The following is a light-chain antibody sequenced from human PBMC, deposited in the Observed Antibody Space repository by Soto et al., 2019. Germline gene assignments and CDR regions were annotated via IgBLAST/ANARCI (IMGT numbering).Light chain of an antibody. Sequence: EIVLTQSPGTLSLSPGERATLSCRASQSVGGSYLAWYQQKPGQAPRLLIYGASNRATDIPDRFSGSGSETDFTLTISRLEPEEFAVYYWHQYGSSFPSTFGQGTKVEI. J-gene: IGKJ1*01. CDR1: QSVGGSY. CDR3: HQYGSSFPST. V-gene: IGKV3-20*01. CDR2: GAS.